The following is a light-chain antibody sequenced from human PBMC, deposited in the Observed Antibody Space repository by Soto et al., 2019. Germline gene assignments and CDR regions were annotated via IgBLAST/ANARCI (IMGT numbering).Light chain of an antibody. V-gene: IGKV1-33*01. Sequence: DIQMTQSPSSLSASVGDRVTITCQASHDITSFLNWYQHKPGRAPKLLIYDASILEAGVPTRFSGSGSGTHFTFTISSLQPEDVATYYCQQLNSYPLTFGGGTKVEIK. CDR2: DAS. J-gene: IGKJ4*01. CDR3: QQLNSYPLT. CDR1: HDITSF.